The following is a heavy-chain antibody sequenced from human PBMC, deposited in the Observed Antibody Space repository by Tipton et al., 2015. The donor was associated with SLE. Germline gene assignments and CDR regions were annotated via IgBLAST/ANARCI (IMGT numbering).Heavy chain of an antibody. CDR3: TRGGTWLQSAIDY. CDR1: GFTFSSYW. Sequence: SLRLSCAASGFTFSSYWMTWVRQAPRKGLEWVATIMQDGSEEYYVESVKGRFTISRDNAKNSLYLQMNSLRAEDTAVYYCTRGGTWLQSAIDYWGQGTLLTVSS. D-gene: IGHD5-24*01. V-gene: IGHV3-7*01. J-gene: IGHJ4*02. CDR2: IMQDGSEE.